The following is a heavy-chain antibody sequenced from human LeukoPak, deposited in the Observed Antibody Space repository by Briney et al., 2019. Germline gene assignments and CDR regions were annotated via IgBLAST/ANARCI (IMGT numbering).Heavy chain of an antibody. CDR3: ARDWRACSSTSCSTY. V-gene: IGHV3-21*01. Sequence: GGSLRLSCAASGFTFSSYSMNWVRQAPGKGLEWVSSISSSSSYIYYADSVKGRFTISRDNAKNSLYLQVNSLRAEDTAVYYCARDWRACSSTSCSTYWGQGTLVTVSS. CDR2: ISSSSSYI. CDR1: GFTFSSYS. J-gene: IGHJ4*02. D-gene: IGHD2-2*02.